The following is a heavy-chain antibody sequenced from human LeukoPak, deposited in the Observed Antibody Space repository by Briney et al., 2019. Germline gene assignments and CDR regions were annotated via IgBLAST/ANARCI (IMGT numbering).Heavy chain of an antibody. V-gene: IGHV4-34*01. CDR2: INHSGST. CDR1: GGSFSGYY. D-gene: IGHD6-19*01. CDR3: ARAVSSGWYRNWFDP. Sequence: SETLSLTCAVYGGSFSGYYWSWIRQPPGKGLEWIGEINHSGSTNYNPSLKSRVTMSVDTSKNQFSLKLSSVTAADTAVYYCARAVSSGWYRNWFDPWGQGTLVTVSS. J-gene: IGHJ5*02.